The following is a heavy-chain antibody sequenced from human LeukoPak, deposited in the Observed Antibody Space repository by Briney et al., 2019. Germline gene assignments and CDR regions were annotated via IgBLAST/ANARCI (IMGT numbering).Heavy chain of an antibody. D-gene: IGHD3-10*01. Sequence: GGSLRLSCAASGFTVSSNYMSWVRQAPGKGLEWVLVIYSGGSTYYADSVKGRFTISRDNSKNTLYLQMNSLRAEDTAVYYCARGPDYYGSGSPYYYYYGMDVWGQGTTVTVSS. CDR2: IYSGGST. J-gene: IGHJ6*02. CDR3: ARGPDYYGSGSPYYYYYGMDV. V-gene: IGHV3-53*01. CDR1: GFTVSSNY.